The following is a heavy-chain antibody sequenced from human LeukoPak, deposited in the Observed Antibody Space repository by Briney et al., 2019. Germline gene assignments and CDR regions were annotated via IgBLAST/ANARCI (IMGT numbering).Heavy chain of an antibody. D-gene: IGHD5-18*01. V-gene: IGHV3-74*01. CDR2: ISGDGSST. J-gene: IGHJ4*02. Sequence: GGSLRLSCAASGFSFSNSWMHWVRQAPGKGLVCVSRISGDGSSTSYADSAKGRFTVSRDNAKNTLYLRMNSLRAEDTAVYYCAADKDTAMAKIDYWGQGTLVTVSS. CDR1: GFSFSNSW. CDR3: AADKDTAMAKIDY.